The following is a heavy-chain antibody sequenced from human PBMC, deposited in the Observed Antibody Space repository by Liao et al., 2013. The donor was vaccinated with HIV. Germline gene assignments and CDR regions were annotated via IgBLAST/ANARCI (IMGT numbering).Heavy chain of an antibody. CDR1: RGSMSSGSFY. D-gene: IGHD3-10*01. V-gene: IGHV4-61*02. CDR2: ISRTGST. CDR3: ARVSSGGGTDN. Sequence: QVRLQQWGAGLLKPSETLSLTCTVSRGSMSSGSFYWSWIRQPAGKGLEWIGRISRTGSTDYSPSLKRRVTMSVDTSKSQFSLQLKSVTRADTAVYFCARVSSGGGTDNWGQGTLVTVSS. J-gene: IGHJ4*02.